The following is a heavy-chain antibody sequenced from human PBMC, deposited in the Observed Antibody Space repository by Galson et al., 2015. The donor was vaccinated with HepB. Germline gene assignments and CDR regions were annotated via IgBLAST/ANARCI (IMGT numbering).Heavy chain of an antibody. CDR1: GFTVSSNY. CDR3: AGTNVDTPLPEYYYYGMDV. J-gene: IGHJ6*01. Sequence: SLRLSCAASGFTVSSNYMSWVRQAPGKGLEWVPVIYSGGSTYYADSVKGRFTISRDNSKNTLYLQMNSLRAEDTAVYYCAGTNVDTPLPEYYYYGMDVWGQGTTVTVSS. D-gene: IGHD5-18*01. CDR2: IYSGGST. V-gene: IGHV3-53*01.